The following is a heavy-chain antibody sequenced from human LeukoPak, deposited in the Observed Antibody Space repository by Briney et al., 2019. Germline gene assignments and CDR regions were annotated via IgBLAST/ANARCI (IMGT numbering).Heavy chain of an antibody. CDR2: INHSGST. J-gene: IGHJ4*02. CDR1: GGSFSGYY. V-gene: IGHV4-34*01. Sequence: SETLSLTCAVYGGSFSGYYWSWIRQPPGKGLEWIGEINHSGSTNYNPSLKSRVTISADTSKNQFSLKLSSVTAADTAVYYCARIDSSGQGDYWGQGTLVTVSS. D-gene: IGHD6-19*01. CDR3: ARIDSSGQGDY.